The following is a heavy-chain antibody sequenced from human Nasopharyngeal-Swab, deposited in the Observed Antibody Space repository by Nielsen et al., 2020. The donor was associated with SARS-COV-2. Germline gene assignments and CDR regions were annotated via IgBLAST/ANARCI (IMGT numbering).Heavy chain of an antibody. V-gene: IGHV2-5*02. CDR2: LYWDDDN. Sequence: PTLVKPSQTLTLTCTFSGFSLSTSKVGVSWVRQLSGKALEWLALLYWDDDNRYNPSLKSRITITKDTSKNHVVLTMTNMDPVDTATYFCVHSTGWRLDYWGQGTLVTVSS. J-gene: IGHJ4*02. CDR1: GFSLSTSKVG. D-gene: IGHD6-19*01. CDR3: VHSTGWRLDY.